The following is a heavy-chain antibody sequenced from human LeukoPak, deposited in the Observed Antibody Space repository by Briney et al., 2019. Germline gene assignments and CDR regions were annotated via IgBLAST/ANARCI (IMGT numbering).Heavy chain of an antibody. CDR2: MNPNSGNT. V-gene: IGHV1-8*01. CDR3: ARWGIYGSGTYYYYGMDV. D-gene: IGHD3-10*01. J-gene: IGHJ6*02. CDR1: GYTFTSYD. Sequence: ASVKVSCTASGYTFTSYDINWVRQATGQGLEWMGWMNPNSGNTGYAQKFQGRVTMTRNTSISTAYMELSSLRSEDTAVYYCARWGIYGSGTYYYYGMDVWGQGTTVTVSS.